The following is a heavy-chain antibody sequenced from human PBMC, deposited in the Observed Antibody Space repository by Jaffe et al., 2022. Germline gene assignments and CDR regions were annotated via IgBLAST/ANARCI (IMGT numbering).Heavy chain of an antibody. CDR1: GGSISSYY. CDR2: IYYSGST. V-gene: IGHV4-59*01. D-gene: IGHD5-18*01. CDR3: ATVDTALYYFDY. Sequence: QVQLQESGPGLVKPSETLSLTCTVSGGSISSYYWSWIRQPPGKGLEWIGYIYYSGSTNYNPSLKSRVTISVDTSKNQFSLKLSSVTAADTAVYYCATVDTALYYFDYWGQGTLVTVSS. J-gene: IGHJ4*02.